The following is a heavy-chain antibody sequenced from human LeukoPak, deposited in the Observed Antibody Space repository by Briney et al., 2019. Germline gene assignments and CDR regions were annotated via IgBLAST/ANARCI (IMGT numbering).Heavy chain of an antibody. J-gene: IGHJ4*02. V-gene: IGHV4-34*01. CDR3: AGVSPLGVSVEY. D-gene: IGHD6-13*01. CDR2: INHSGST. CDR1: GGSFSGYY. Sequence: SETLSLTCAVYGGSFSGYYWSWIRQPPGKGLEWIGEINHSGSTNYNTSLKSRVTISVDTSKNQFSLKLSSVTAADTAVYYCAGVSPLGVSVEYWGPGTLVTVSS.